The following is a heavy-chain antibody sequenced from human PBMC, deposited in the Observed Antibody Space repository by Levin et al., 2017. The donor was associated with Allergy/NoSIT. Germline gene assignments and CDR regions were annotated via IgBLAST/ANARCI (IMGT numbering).Heavy chain of an antibody. V-gene: IGHV3-73*01. Sequence: GESLKISCAASGFTFSGSAMHWVRQASGKGLEWVGRIRSKANSYATAYAASVKGRFTISRDDSKNTAYLQMNSLKTEDTAVYYCTRHEADGYYYDSSGYYDYWGQGTLVTVSS. D-gene: IGHD3-22*01. CDR1: GFTFSGSA. CDR2: IRSKANSYAT. CDR3: TRHEADGYYYDSSGYYDY. J-gene: IGHJ4*02.